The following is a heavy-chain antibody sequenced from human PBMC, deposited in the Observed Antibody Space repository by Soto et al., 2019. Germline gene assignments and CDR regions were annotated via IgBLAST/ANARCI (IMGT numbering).Heavy chain of an antibody. Sequence: SETLSLTCRVSGGSLTSGDFYWNWIRQTPGKGLEWIGYIHYSGSTSYNPSVVSRASISVDMSQNQFSLRLNSLTAADTAVYFCARDVGAGDTGGLFDSWGQGGLGTSPQ. CDR1: GGSLTSGDFY. J-gene: IGHJ4*02. CDR3: ARDVGAGDTGGLFDS. V-gene: IGHV4-30-4*01. D-gene: IGHD2-8*02. CDR2: IHYSGST.